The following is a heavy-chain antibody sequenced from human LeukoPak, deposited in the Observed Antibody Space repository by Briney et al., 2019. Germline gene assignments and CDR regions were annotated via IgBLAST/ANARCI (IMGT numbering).Heavy chain of an antibody. D-gene: IGHD4-17*01. V-gene: IGHV3-21*01. J-gene: IGHJ4*02. CDR1: GFTFSSYS. CDR2: ISSSSSYI. CDR3: ARGDDYGDSPFDY. Sequence: GGSLRLSCAASGFTFSSYSMNWVRQAPGKGLEWVSSISSSSSYIYYADSVKGRFTISRDNAKNSLYLQMNSLRAEDTAVYYCARGDDYGDSPFDYWGQGTLVTVSS.